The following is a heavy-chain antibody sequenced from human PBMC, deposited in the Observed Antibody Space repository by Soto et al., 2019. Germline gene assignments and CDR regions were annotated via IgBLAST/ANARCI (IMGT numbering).Heavy chain of an antibody. CDR1: GGSISSSSYY. J-gene: IGHJ4*02. CDR2: IYYSGST. D-gene: IGHD3-3*01. Sequence: SETLSLTCTVSGGSISSSSYYWGWIRQPPGKGLEWIGSIYYSGSTYYNPSLKSRVTISVDTSKNQFSLKLSSVTAADTAVYYCASPITIFGVVIPGSLGYWGQGTLVTVSS. V-gene: IGHV4-39*01. CDR3: ASPITIFGVVIPGSLGY.